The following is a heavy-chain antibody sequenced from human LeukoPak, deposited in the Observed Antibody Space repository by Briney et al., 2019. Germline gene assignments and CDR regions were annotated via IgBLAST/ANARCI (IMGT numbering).Heavy chain of an antibody. D-gene: IGHD5-18*01. CDR3: ARESGKYSYGTTDYFDY. CDR1: RFTFSSYS. Sequence: GGSLRLSCAASRFTFSSYSMNWVRQAPGKGLEWVSSISSSSSYIYYADSVKGRFTISRDNAKNSLYLQMNSLRAEDTAVYYCARESGKYSYGTTDYFDYWGQGTLVTVSS. J-gene: IGHJ4*02. CDR2: ISSSSSYI. V-gene: IGHV3-21*01.